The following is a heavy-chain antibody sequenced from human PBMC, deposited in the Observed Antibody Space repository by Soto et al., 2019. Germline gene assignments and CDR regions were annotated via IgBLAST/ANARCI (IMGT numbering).Heavy chain of an antibody. V-gene: IGHV1-46*01. CDR1: GYTFTNYY. D-gene: IGHD6-13*01. J-gene: IGHJ4*02. CDR2: INPNCGST. CDR3: ARGLAAGDY. Sequence: QVQLVQSGAEVKNPGASVKVSCKASGYTFTNYYINWVRQAPGQGLEWMAIINPNCGSTNYAQKFQGRVTLARDTFTSTVYMELSSLRSEDTAIYYCARGLAAGDYWGQGTLVTVSS.